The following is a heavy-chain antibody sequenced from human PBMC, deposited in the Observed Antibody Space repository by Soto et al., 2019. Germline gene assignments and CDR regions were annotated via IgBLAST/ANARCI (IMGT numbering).Heavy chain of an antibody. CDR3: ARDQPLMVRGVDNDP. D-gene: IGHD3-10*01. J-gene: IGHJ5*02. CDR1: GFTFSSYS. V-gene: IGHV3-21*01. CDR2: ISSSSSYI. Sequence: GGSLRLSCAASGFTFSSYSMNWVRQAPGKGLEWVSSISSSSSYIYYADSVKGRFTISRDNAKNSLYLQMNSLRAEDTAVYYCARDQPLMVRGVDNDPWGQGTLVTVSS.